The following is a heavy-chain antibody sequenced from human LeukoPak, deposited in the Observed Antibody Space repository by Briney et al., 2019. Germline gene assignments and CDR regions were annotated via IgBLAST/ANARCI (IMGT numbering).Heavy chain of an antibody. CDR3: ARDRVSWHYFDY. CDR2: ISTSGSS. Sequence: PETLSLTCTVSGGSISPYYWSFIRQPAGKGLEWIGRISTSGSSKYNPSLESRVTMSVDTSKNQFSLKVTSVTAADTAMYYCARDRVSWHYFDYWGQGTLLTVSS. V-gene: IGHV4-4*07. CDR1: GGSISPYY. J-gene: IGHJ4*02. D-gene: IGHD5/OR15-5a*01.